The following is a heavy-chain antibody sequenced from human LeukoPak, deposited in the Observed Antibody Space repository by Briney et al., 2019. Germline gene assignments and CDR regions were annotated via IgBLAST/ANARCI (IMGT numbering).Heavy chain of an antibody. CDR1: GFTFSSYA. V-gene: IGHV3-23*01. CDR3: AKVRTAAPDDAFDI. CDR2: ISAGGSSK. D-gene: IGHD6-13*01. Sequence: GGSLRLSCAASGFTFSSYAMTWVRQSPGMGLEWVSGISAGGSSKYYADSVKGRFTISRDNSKNTVDLQLNSLRAEDMAVYCCAKVRTAAPDDAFDIWGQGTMVSVSS. J-gene: IGHJ3*02.